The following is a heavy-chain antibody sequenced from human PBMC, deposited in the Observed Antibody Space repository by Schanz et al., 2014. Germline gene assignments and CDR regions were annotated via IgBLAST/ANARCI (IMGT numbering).Heavy chain of an antibody. J-gene: IGHJ4*02. CDR2: ISGSGGST. Sequence: VQLLESGGGLVQPGGSLKLSCSASGFTFRNYALSWVRQAPGKGLAWVSAISGSGGSTYYADSVKGRFTISRDNSNHTLYLQRNSLRADDTAVYYCAKKGGDYGSGSYQRIDDWGQGTLVTVSS. CDR1: GFTFRNYA. CDR3: AKKGGDYGSGSYQRIDD. V-gene: IGHV3-23*01. D-gene: IGHD3-10*01.